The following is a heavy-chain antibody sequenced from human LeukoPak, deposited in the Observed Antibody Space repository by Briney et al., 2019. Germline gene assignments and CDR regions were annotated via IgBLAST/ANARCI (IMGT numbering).Heavy chain of an antibody. J-gene: IGHJ4*02. Sequence: PGGSLRLSCAASGFSFSSTWMHWVRQVPGKGLVWVSRINSDGSTIYADSVKGRFTISRDNTKNTLYLQMNSLRAEDTAVYYCAKDGLSSGWSNFDYWGQGTLVTVSS. CDR2: INSDGST. CDR1: GFSFSSTW. V-gene: IGHV3-74*01. D-gene: IGHD6-19*01. CDR3: AKDGLSSGWSNFDY.